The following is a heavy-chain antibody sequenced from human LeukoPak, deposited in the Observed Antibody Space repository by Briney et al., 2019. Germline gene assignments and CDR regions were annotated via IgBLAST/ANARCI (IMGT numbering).Heavy chain of an antibody. V-gene: IGHV3-30*18. J-gene: IGHJ4*02. CDR2: ISYDGSNK. CDR3: AKESGRYCSGGSCYPGDY. CDR1: GFTFSSYG. Sequence: GGSLRLSCAASGFTFSSYGMHWVRQAPGRGLEWVAVISYDGSNKYYADSVKGRFTISRDNSKNTLYLQMNSLRAEDTAVYYCAKESGRYCSGGSCYPGDYWGQGTLVTVSS. D-gene: IGHD2-15*01.